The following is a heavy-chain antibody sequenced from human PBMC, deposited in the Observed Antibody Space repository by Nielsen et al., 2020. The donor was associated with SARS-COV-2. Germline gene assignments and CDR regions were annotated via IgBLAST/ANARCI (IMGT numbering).Heavy chain of an antibody. D-gene: IGHD4-17*01. V-gene: IGHV4-31*09. Sequence: SETLSLTCTVSGGSISSGGYYWSWIRQHPGKGLEWIGYIYYSGSTYYNPSLKSRVTISVDPSKNQFSLNLNSVTAADTAVYYCRITVTPNWGDYWGRGTLVTVSS. CDR2: IYYSGST. CDR3: RITVTPNWGDY. J-gene: IGHJ4*02. CDR1: GGSISSGGYY.